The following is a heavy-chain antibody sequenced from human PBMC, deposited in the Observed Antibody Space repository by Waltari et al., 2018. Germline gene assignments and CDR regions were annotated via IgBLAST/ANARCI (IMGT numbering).Heavy chain of an antibody. CDR2: INSDGSST. Sequence: EVQLVESGGGLVQPGGSLRLSCAASGFTFSSYWMHWVRQAPGKGLVLVSRINSDGSSTSYADSVKGRFTISRDNAKNTLYLQMNSLRAEDTAVYYCARDPYSYGFFDYWGQGTLVTVSS. CDR3: ARDPYSYGFFDY. D-gene: IGHD5-18*01. V-gene: IGHV3-74*01. CDR1: GFTFSSYW. J-gene: IGHJ4*02.